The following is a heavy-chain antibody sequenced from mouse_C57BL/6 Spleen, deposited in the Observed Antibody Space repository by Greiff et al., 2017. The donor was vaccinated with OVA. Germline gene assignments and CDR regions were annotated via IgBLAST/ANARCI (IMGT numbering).Heavy chain of an antibody. CDR1: GFTFSNYW. V-gene: IGHV6-3*01. Sequence: EVKVEESGGGLVQPGGSMKLSCVASGFTFSNYWMNWVRQSPEKGLEWVAQIRLKSDNYATHYAESVKGRFTISRDDTKSSVYLQMNNLRAEDTGIYYCTATYYSHWYFDVWGTGTTVTVSS. D-gene: IGHD1-1*01. CDR2: IRLKSDNYAT. CDR3: TATYYSHWYFDV. J-gene: IGHJ1*03.